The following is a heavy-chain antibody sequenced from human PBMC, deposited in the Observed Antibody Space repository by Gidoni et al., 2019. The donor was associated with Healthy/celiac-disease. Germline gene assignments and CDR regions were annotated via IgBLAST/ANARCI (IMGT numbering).Heavy chain of an antibody. CDR1: GFTFSSYG. Sequence: QVQLVESGGGVVQPGRSLRRSCAASGFTFSSYGMDWVRPAPGKGLVLVAVMWDEGSNHYYADAVKGRFTISRDNSKNTLYLQMNSLMAEDTAVYYCARVTDYYGSSGYYYEDYWGQGTLVTVSS. V-gene: IGHV3-33*01. D-gene: IGHD3-22*01. J-gene: IGHJ4*02. CDR2: MWDEGSNH. CDR3: ARVTDYYGSSGYYYEDY.